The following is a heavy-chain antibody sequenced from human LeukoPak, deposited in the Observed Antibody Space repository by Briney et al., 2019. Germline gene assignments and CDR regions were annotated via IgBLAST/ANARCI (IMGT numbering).Heavy chain of an antibody. J-gene: IGHJ4*02. CDR2: FYYSGST. CDR1: GGSISSYY. CDR3: ARETNSGVDY. D-gene: IGHD3-10*01. V-gene: IGHV4-59*01. Sequence: SETLSLTCTVSGGSISSYYWSWIRQPPGKGLEWIGYFYYSGSTNYNPSLKSRVTISVDMSKNQFSLKLTSVTAADTAVYYCARETNSGVDYWGQGTLVTVSS.